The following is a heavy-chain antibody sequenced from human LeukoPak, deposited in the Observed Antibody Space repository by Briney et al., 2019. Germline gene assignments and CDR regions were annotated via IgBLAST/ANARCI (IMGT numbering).Heavy chain of an antibody. CDR2: ISGSSGYE. V-gene: IGHV3-21*01. CDR1: GFTFSSYS. D-gene: IGHD5-18*01. CDR3: ARNRAGYSYGLFDY. J-gene: IGHJ4*02. Sequence: GGSLRLSCAASGFTFSSYSMNWVRQAPGKGLEWVSSISGSSGYEYYADSVKGRFTISRDSAKNSLYLQMNSLRAEDTAVYYCARNRAGYSYGLFDYWGQGTLVTVSS.